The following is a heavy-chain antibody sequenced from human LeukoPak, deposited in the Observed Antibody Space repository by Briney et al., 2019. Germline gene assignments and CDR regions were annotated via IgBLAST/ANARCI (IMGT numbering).Heavy chain of an antibody. D-gene: IGHD2-15*01. Sequence: PSETLSLTCTVSGGSISSYYWSWIRQPPGKGLEWIGYIYYSGSTNYNPSLKSRVTISVDTSKNQFSLKLSSVTAADTAVYYCASAVTDCRGGSCYYQDANWYFDLWGRGTLVTVSS. V-gene: IGHV4-59*01. J-gene: IGHJ2*01. CDR1: GGSISSYY. CDR2: IYYSGST. CDR3: ASAVTDCRGGSCYYQDANWYFDL.